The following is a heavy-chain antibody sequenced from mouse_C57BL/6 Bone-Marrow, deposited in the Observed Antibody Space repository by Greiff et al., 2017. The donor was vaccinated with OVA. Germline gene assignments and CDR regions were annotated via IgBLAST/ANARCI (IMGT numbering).Heavy chain of an antibody. CDR1: GYTFTDYY. V-gene: IGHV1-26*01. Sequence: EVQLQQSGPELVKPGASVKISCKASGYTFTDYYMNWVKQSHGKSLEWIGDINPNNGGTSYNQKFKGKATLTVDKSSSTAYMELRSLTSGDSAVYYCAREGAYWGQGTLVTVSA. J-gene: IGHJ3*01. CDR3: AREGAY. CDR2: INPNNGGT.